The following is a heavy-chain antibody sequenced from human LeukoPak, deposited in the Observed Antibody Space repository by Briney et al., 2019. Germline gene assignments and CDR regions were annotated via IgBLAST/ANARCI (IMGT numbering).Heavy chain of an antibody. V-gene: IGHV3-23*01. CDR2: ISGSGGST. CDR3: AKVGPVGGSCDY. Sequence: PGGSLRLSCSASGFTFTSYSMNWVRQAPGKGLEWVSAISGSGGSTYYADSVKGRFTISRDNSKNTLYLQMNSLRAEDTAVYYCAKVGPVGGSCDYWGQGTLVTVSS. D-gene: IGHD2-15*01. J-gene: IGHJ4*02. CDR1: GFTFTSYS.